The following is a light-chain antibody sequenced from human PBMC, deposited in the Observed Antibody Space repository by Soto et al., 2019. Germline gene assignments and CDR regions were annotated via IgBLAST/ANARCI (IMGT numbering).Light chain of an antibody. CDR3: LQDYTYPLT. CDR1: QDIRND. V-gene: IGKV1-6*01. Sequence: AIQMTQSPASLSASVGDRVTITLRASQDIRNDLGGYQQKPGKAPKLLIYAASSLQSGAPSRLSGSGSGTDFTLTISRLRPEDFATYYCLQDYTYPLTVGQATKVEIK. CDR2: AAS. J-gene: IGKJ1*01.